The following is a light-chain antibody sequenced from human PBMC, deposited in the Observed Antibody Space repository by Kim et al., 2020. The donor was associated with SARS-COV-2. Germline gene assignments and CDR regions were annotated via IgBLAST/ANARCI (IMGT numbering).Light chain of an antibody. J-gene: IGLJ3*02. CDR1: PGAVSSGQF. Sequence: PGGTVTLTCGSSPGAVSSGQFTYWIQQKPGQAPRTLISDTTRRHSWKPARFSGSFLGGEAALTLSSAQAEDEADYYCLVSHSGTRVVGTGTQLTVL. V-gene: IGLV7-46*01. CDR2: DTT. CDR3: LVSHSGTRV.